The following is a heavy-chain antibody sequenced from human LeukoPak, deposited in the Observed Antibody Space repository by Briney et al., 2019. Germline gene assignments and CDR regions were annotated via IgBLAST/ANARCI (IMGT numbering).Heavy chain of an antibody. CDR3: ARGARTSVIPMLDAFDI. D-gene: IGHD5/OR15-5a*01. J-gene: IGHJ3*02. CDR2: IRHDGRQK. Sequence: GGSLRLSCAASGFTFSNYGIHWVRQAPGKGLEWVGFIRHDGRQKYYADSMKGRFTISRDTSKNTLVLQMNSLRAEDTAVYYCARGARTSVIPMLDAFDIWGQGTRVTVSS. V-gene: IGHV3-30*02. CDR1: GFTFSNYG.